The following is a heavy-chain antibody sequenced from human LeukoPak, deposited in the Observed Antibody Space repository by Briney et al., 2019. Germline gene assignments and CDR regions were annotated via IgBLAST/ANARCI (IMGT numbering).Heavy chain of an antibody. CDR3: ARCTSGSFNAQFDY. D-gene: IGHD1-26*01. Sequence: ASVKVSCKASGCTFTGYYMHWVRQAPGQGLEWMGWINPNSGGTNYAQKFQGRVTMTRDTSISTAYMELSRLRSDDTAVYYCARCTSGSFNAQFDYWGQGTLVTVSS. CDR1: GCTFTGYY. CDR2: INPNSGGT. J-gene: IGHJ4*02. V-gene: IGHV1-2*02.